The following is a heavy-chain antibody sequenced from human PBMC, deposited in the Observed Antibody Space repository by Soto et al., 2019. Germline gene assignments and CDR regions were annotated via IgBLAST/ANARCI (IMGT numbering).Heavy chain of an antibody. V-gene: IGHV3-21*01. D-gene: IGHD4-17*01. CDR2: ISSSSSYI. CDR1: GFTFSSYS. J-gene: IGHJ4*02. Sequence: GGSLRLSCAASGFTFSSYSMNWVRQAPGKGLEWVSSISSSSSYIYYADSVKGRFTISRDNAKNSLYLQMNSLRAEDTAVYYCASRRNPYGAYHYWGQGTLVTVSS. CDR3: ASRRNPYGAYHY.